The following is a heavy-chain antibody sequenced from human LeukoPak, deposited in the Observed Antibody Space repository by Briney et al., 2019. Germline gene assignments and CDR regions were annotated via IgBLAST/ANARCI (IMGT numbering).Heavy chain of an antibody. CDR1: GYTLTELS. CDR2: FDPEDGET. V-gene: IGHV1-24*01. J-gene: IGHJ4*02. Sequence: ASVKVSYKVSGYTLTELSMHWVRQAPGKGLEWMGGFDPEDGETIYAQKFQGRVTVTEDTSTDTAYMELSSLRSEDTAVYYCATVPRWGSYYFDYWGQGTLVTVSS. D-gene: IGHD3-16*01. CDR3: ATVPRWGSYYFDY.